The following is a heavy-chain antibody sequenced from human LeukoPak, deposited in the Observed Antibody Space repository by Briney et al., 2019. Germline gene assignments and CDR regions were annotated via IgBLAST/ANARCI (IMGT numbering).Heavy chain of an antibody. CDR3: AREAAAGPTNNWFDP. V-gene: IGHV3-33*01. D-gene: IGHD6-13*01. Sequence: GGSLRLSCAASGFTFGSYGMHWVRQAPGKGLEWVAVIWYDGSNKYYADSVKGRFTISRDNSKNTLYLQMNSLRAEDTAVYYCAREAAAGPTNNWFDPWGQGTLVTVSS. J-gene: IGHJ5*02. CDR1: GFTFGSYG. CDR2: IWYDGSNK.